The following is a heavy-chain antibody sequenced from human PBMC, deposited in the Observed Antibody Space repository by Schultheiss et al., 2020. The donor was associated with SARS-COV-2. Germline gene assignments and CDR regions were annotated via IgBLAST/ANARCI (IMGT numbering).Heavy chain of an antibody. CDR2: ISYDGSNK. D-gene: IGHD4-17*01. V-gene: IGHV3-30-3*01. CDR3: ARTSTVTTGGYYGMDV. CDR1: GFAFSSYA. J-gene: IGHJ6*02. Sequence: GGSLRLSCAASGFAFSSYALHWVRRAPGKGLEWVAVISYDGSNKYYADSVKGRFTISRDNAKNSLYLQMNSLRAEDTAVYYCARTSTVTTGGYYGMDVWGQGTTVTVSS.